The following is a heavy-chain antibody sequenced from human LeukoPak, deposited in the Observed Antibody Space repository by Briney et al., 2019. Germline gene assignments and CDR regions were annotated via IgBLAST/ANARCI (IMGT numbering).Heavy chain of an antibody. CDR1: GFTFSSYW. CDR3: AKGESGYDSWSFDY. V-gene: IGHV3-23*01. CDR2: ISDSGGST. Sequence: GGSLRLSCAASGFTFSSYWMHWVRQAPGKGLEWVSAISDSGGSTYYADSVKGRFTISRDNSKNTLYLQMNSLRAEDTAVYYCAKGESGYDSWSFDYWGQGTLVTVSS. J-gene: IGHJ4*02. D-gene: IGHD5-12*01.